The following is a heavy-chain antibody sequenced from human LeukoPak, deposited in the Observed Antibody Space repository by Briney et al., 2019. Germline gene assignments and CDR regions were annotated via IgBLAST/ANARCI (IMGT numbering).Heavy chain of an antibody. CDR3: ARGVAGMWDYFDH. CDR1: GGSISSYY. CDR2: IYYSGST. V-gene: IGHV4-59*01. Sequence: SETLSLTCTVSGGSISSYYWSWIRQPPGKGLEWIGYIYYSGSTNYNPSLKSRVTISVDTSKNQFSLKLSSVTAADTAVYYCARGVAGMWDYFDHWGQGPVVTVSS. D-gene: IGHD6-19*01. J-gene: IGHJ4*02.